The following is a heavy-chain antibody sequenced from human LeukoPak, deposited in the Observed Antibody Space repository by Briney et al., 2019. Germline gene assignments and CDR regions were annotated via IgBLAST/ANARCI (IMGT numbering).Heavy chain of an antibody. J-gene: IGHJ5*02. CDR1: GGSFSGYY. CDR3: ARHVNPSITMVRGVIRWFDP. CDR2: IYYSGNT. V-gene: IGHV4-34*01. D-gene: IGHD3-10*01. Sequence: SETLSLTCAVYGGSFSGYYWSWIRQPPGKGLEWIGSIYYSGNTFYNPSLKSRVTISVDTSKNHFSLRLSSVTAADTAVYYCARHVNPSITMVRGVIRWFDPWGQGTLVTVSS.